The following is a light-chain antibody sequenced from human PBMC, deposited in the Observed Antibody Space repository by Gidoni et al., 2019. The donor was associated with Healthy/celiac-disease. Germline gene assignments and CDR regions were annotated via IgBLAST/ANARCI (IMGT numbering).Light chain of an antibody. V-gene: IGKV1-39*01. Sequence: DIQMTQSPSYLSASVGDRVTITCRASQSISSYLNWYQQKPGKAPKLLIYAASSLQSGVPSRFSCSGSVTDFTLTISSLQPEDFATYYCQQSYSTPPCSFXXXTKLEIK. CDR3: QQSYSTPPCS. J-gene: IGKJ2*04. CDR1: QSISSY. CDR2: AAS.